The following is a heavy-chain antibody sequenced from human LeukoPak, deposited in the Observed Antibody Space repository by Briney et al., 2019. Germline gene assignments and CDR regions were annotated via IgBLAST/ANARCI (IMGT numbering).Heavy chain of an antibody. D-gene: IGHD1-26*01. CDR3: AKLVPWELEERDAFDI. CDR1: GFTFSSYG. J-gene: IGHJ3*02. V-gene: IGHV3-30*02. Sequence: GGSLRLSCAASGFTFSSYGMHWVRQAPGKGLEWVAFIRYDGSNKYYADSVKGRFTISRDNSKNTLYLQMNSLRAEDTAVYYCAKLVPWELEERDAFDIWGQGTMVTVSS. CDR2: IRYDGSNK.